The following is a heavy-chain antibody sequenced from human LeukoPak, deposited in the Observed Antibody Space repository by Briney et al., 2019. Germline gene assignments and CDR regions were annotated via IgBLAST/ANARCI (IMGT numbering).Heavy chain of an antibody. CDR3: ARETARYYYDSSGYPDY. D-gene: IGHD3-22*01. CDR2: INLNGGTT. Sequence: GGSLRLSCAASGFTFDDYGMSWVRQAPGKGLEWVSGINLNGGTTGYAASVKGRFTISSDHANNSLYLQMNSLRAEDTALYYCARETARYYYDSSGYPDYWGQGTLVTVSS. CDR1: GFTFDDYG. V-gene: IGHV3-20*04. J-gene: IGHJ4*02.